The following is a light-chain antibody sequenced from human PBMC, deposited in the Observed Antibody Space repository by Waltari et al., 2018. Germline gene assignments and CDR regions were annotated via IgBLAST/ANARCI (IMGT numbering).Light chain of an antibody. Sequence: VLTPSPDTLSLSPGERATVSCRASQSLTKRYLAWYQQKPGQAPRLLIYGASSRAAGIPDRFSGSGSGTDFTLTISRLEPEDFAVYYCQQYGSSILYTFGQGTKLEIK. V-gene: IGKV3-20*01. J-gene: IGKJ2*01. CDR1: QSLTKRY. CDR2: GAS. CDR3: QQYGSSILYT.